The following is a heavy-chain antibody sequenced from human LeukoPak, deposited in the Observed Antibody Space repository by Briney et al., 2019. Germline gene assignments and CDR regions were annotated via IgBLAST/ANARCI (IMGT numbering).Heavy chain of an antibody. CDR3: ARAQSGEYYYDSSGAFDI. V-gene: IGHV3-30-3*01. J-gene: IGHJ3*02. D-gene: IGHD3-22*01. Sequence: PGGSLRLSCAASGFTFSSYAMHWVRQAPGKGLEWVAVISYDGSNKYYADSVKGRFTISRDNSKNTLYLQMNSLRAEDTAVYYCARAQSGEYYYDSSGAFDIWGQGTMVTVSS. CDR1: GFTFSSYA. CDR2: ISYDGSNK.